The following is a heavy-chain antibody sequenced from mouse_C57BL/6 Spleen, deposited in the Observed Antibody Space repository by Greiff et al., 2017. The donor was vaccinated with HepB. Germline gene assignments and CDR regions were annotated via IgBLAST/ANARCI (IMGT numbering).Heavy chain of an antibody. CDR2: IYPSDSET. CDR3: ARGVRDSWFAY. D-gene: IGHD3-3*01. V-gene: IGHV1-61*01. CDR1: GYTFTSYW. Sequence: QVQLKQPGAELVRPGSSVKLSCKASGYTFTSYWMDWVKQRPGQGLEWIGNIYPSDSETHYNQKFKDKATLTVDKSSSTAYMQLSSLTSEDSAVDYCARGVRDSWFAYWGQGTLVTVSA. J-gene: IGHJ3*01.